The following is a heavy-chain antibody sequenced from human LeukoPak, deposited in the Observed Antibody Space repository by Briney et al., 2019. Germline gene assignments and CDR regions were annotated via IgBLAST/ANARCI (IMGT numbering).Heavy chain of an antibody. D-gene: IGHD6-13*01. CDR3: ARRGTGERYSLIN. Sequence: GESLEISCKGSGYSFTSYWIGWVRQLPGKGLEWMGIIYPGDSDTRYSPSFQGQVTISADKSISTAYLQWSSLKASDTAMYYCARRGTGERYSLINWGQGTLVTVSS. CDR1: GYSFTSYW. CDR2: IYPGDSDT. V-gene: IGHV5-51*01. J-gene: IGHJ4*02.